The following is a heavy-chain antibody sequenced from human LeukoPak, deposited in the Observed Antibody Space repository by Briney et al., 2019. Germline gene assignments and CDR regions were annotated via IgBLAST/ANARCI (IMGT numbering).Heavy chain of an antibody. CDR3: ANVKGAGRFDP. V-gene: IGHV4-59*08. D-gene: IGHD1-14*01. CDR1: GGSISSYY. J-gene: IGHJ5*02. Sequence: SETLSLTCTVSGGSISSYYWSWIRQPPGKGLEWIGYIYYSGSTNYNPSLKSRVTISVDTSKNQFSLKLSSVTAADTAVYYCANVKGAGRFDPWGQGTLVTVSS. CDR2: IYYSGST.